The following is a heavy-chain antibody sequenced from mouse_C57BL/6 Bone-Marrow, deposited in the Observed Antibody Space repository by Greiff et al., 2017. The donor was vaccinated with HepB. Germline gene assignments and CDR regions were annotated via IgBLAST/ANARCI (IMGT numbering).Heavy chain of an antibody. CDR2: IYPRSGNT. J-gene: IGHJ2*01. CDR1: GYTFTSYG. V-gene: IGHV1-81*01. Sequence: VQVVESGAELARPGASVKLSCKASGYTFTSYGISWVKQRTGQGLEWIGEIYPRSGNTYYNEKFKGKATLTADKSSSTAYMELRSLTSEDSAVYFCARGAQAGNYYLDYWGQGTTLTVSS. D-gene: IGHD3-2*02. CDR3: ARGAQAGNYYLDY.